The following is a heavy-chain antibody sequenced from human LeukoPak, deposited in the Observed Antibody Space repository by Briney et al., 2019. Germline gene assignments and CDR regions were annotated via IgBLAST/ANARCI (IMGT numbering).Heavy chain of an antibody. V-gene: IGHV4-34*01. CDR3: ARVGQWLVPYFDY. CDR2: INHSGST. J-gene: IGHJ4*02. D-gene: IGHD6-19*01. CDR1: GGSFSGYY. Sequence: SETLSLTCAVYGGSFSGYYWSWIRQPLGKGLEWIGEINHSGSTNYNPSLKSRVTISVDTSKNQFSLKLSSVTAADTAVYYCARVGQWLVPYFDYWGQGTLVTVSS.